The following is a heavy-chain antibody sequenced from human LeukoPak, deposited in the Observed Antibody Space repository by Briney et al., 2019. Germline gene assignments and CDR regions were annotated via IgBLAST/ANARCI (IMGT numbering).Heavy chain of an antibody. D-gene: IGHD3-10*01. CDR1: GFTFDDYA. CDR2: ISWNSGSI. J-gene: IGHJ4*02. Sequence: GGSLRLSCAASGFTFDDYAMHWVRQAPGKGLEWVSGISWNSGSIGYADSVKGRFTISRDNAKNSLYLQMNGLRAEDTALYYCAKAYGSGSYSPYYFDYWGQGTLVTVSS. CDR3: AKAYGSGSYSPYYFDY. V-gene: IGHV3-9*01.